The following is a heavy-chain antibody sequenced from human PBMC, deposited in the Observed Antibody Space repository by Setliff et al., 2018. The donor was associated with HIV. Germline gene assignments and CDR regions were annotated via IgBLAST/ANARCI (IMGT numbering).Heavy chain of an antibody. D-gene: IGHD6-19*01. J-gene: IGHJ4*02. CDR1: GFAFDDYG. V-gene: IGHV3-20*04. Sequence: GGSLRLSCTASGFAFDDYGMAWVRQAPGKGLEWVSGINWNGAATGYADSVKGRFTISRDNTKNSLYLQMNRLRAEDSALYYCASLFSKEVAGDDYWGQGTLVTVSS. CDR3: ASLFSKEVAGDDY. CDR2: INWNGAAT.